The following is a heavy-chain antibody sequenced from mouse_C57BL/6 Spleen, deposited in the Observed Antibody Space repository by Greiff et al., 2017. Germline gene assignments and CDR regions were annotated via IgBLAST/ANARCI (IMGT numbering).Heavy chain of an antibody. Sequence: QVQLQQSGAELVRPGASVKLSCTASGYTFTDYYINWVKQRPGQGLEWIARIYPGGGNTYYTEKFKGKATLTAEQSSSTAYMQLSSLTSEDSAVYFCAGDDWGFGGWGKGVLVSVS. CDR2: IYPGGGNT. CDR1: GYTFTDYY. CDR3: AGDDWGFGG. V-gene: IGHV1-76*01. J-gene: IGHJ3*01.